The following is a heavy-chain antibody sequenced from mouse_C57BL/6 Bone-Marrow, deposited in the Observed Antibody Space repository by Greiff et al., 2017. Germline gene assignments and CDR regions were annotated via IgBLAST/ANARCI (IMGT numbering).Heavy chain of an antibody. J-gene: IGHJ1*03. CDR2: IWTGGGT. Sequence: VQVVASGPGLVAPSQSLSITCPVSGFSLTSYAISWVRQPPGKGLEWLGVIWTGGGTNYNSALKSRLSISKDNSKSQVFLKMNSLQTDDTARYYCARSLYGNLRDWYFDVWGTGTTVTVSS. D-gene: IGHD2-1*01. V-gene: IGHV2-9-1*01. CDR1: GFSLTSYA. CDR3: ARSLYGNLRDWYFDV.